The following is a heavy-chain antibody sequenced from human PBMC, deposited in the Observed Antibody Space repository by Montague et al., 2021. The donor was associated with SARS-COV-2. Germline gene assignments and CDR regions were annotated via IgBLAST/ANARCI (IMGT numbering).Heavy chain of an antibody. V-gene: IGHV4-31*03. J-gene: IGHJ3*02. CDR2: IYYSGSA. CDR3: ARMFCGGDCDGSGVFDI. Sequence: TLSLTCTVSGYSIDSGGYFWSWIRQHPGKGLEWIGFIYYSGSADYNPSLESRVSISVDRSKNQFSLKLSSVTAADTAVYYCARMFCGGDCDGSGVFDIWGQGTMVTVSS. CDR1: GYSIDSGGYF. D-gene: IGHD2-21*02.